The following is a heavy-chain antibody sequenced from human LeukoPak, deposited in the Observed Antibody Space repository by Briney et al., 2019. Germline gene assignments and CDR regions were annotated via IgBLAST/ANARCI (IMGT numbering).Heavy chain of an antibody. Sequence: GGSLRLSCAASGFTFSSYSMNWVRQAPGKGLEWVSSISSSSSYIHYADSVKGRFTISRDNAKNSLYLQMNSLRAEDTAVYYCARGEITIFGVVITVFDYWGQGTLVTVSS. J-gene: IGHJ4*02. CDR2: ISSSSSYI. V-gene: IGHV3-21*01. CDR3: ARGEITIFGVVITVFDY. D-gene: IGHD3-3*01. CDR1: GFTFSSYS.